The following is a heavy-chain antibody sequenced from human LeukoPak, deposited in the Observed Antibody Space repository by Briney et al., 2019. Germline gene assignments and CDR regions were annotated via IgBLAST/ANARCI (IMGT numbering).Heavy chain of an antibody. CDR2: IYFSGST. J-gene: IGHJ4*02. Sequence: SETLSLTCTVSGGSISSGSYYWGWIRQPPGKGPEWIGNIYFSGSTYYNPSLKSRVTISVDTSKNQFSLKLSSVTAADTAVYYCARRSIVGATQFDFWGQGTLVTVSS. D-gene: IGHD1-26*01. CDR3: ARRSIVGATQFDF. CDR1: GGSISSGSYY. V-gene: IGHV4-39*01.